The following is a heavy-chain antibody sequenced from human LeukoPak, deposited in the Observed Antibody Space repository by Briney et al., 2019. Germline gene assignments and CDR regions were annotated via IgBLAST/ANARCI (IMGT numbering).Heavy chain of an antibody. J-gene: IGHJ4*02. CDR3: ARDALDYDFWSGYYDY. Sequence: SETLSLTCTVSGGSISSSSYYWSWIRQHPGKSLEWIGYIYYSGSTYYNPSLKSRVTISVDTSKNQFSLKLSSVTAADTAVYYCARDALDYDFWSGYYDYWGQGTLVTVSS. V-gene: IGHV4-31*03. CDR1: GGSISSSSYY. D-gene: IGHD3-3*01. CDR2: IYYSGST.